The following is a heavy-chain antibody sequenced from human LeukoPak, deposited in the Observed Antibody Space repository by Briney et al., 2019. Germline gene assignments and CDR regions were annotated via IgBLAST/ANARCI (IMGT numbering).Heavy chain of an antibody. J-gene: IGHJ4*02. D-gene: IGHD6-13*01. CDR3: ARHRRIAAAGIRGYDY. V-gene: IGHV4-34*01. CDR1: GGSLSGFY. Sequence: SETLSLTCAVSGGSLSGFYWIWIRQPPGKGLEWIGDINHSGGTNYIPSLKSRVTISVDTSKIQFSLKLTSVTAADTADYCARHRRIAAAGIRGYDYWGQGTLVTVSS. CDR2: INHSGGT.